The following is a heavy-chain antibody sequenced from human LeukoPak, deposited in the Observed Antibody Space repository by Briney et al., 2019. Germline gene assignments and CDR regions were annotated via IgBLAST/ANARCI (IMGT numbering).Heavy chain of an antibody. CDR3: ARVGGNSESYGWFDP. J-gene: IGHJ5*02. D-gene: IGHD4-23*01. CDR1: GGSFSGYY. CDR2: INHSGST. Sequence: PSETLSLTCAVYGGSFSGYYWSWIRQPPGKGLEWIGEINHSGSTNYNPSLKSRVTISVDTSKNQFSLKLTSVTAADTAVYYRARVGGNSESYGWFDPWGQGSLVTVSS. V-gene: IGHV4-34*01.